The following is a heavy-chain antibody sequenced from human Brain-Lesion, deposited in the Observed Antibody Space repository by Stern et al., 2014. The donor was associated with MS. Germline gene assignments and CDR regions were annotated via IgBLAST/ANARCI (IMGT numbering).Heavy chain of an antibody. CDR1: GFTFGSCA. J-gene: IGHJ5*02. D-gene: IGHD2/OR15-2a*01. V-gene: IGHV3-30*18. Sequence: LVESGGGVVQPGRPLRLSCVASGFTFGSCAMPWVRQAPGKGLAWVAGVSYDGSNKYYADSVKGRFTISRDNSQNTLYMQMSSLRPEDTAVNYCAKDRQYLTYFFDHWGQGSLVTVSS. CDR3: AKDRQYLTYFFDH. CDR2: VSYDGSNK.